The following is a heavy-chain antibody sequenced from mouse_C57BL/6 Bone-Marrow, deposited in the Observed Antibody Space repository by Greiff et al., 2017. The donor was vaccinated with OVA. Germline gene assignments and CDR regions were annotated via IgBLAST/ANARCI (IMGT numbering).Heavy chain of an antibody. J-gene: IGHJ4*01. Sequence: VQLQQSGAELVRPGASVTLSCKASGYTFTDYEMHWVKQTPVHGLEWIGAIDPETGGTAYNQKFKGKAILTADKTSSTAYMELRSLTSEDSAVYYCTLHYAMDYWGQGTSVTVSS. CDR3: TLHYAMDY. CDR2: IDPETGGT. V-gene: IGHV1-15*01. CDR1: GYTFTDYE.